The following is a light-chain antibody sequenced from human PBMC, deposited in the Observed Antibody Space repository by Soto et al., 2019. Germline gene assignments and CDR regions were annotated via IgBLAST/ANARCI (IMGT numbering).Light chain of an antibody. Sequence: IGLTQSPATLSLSPGDRATLSCRASQSIDSFLAWYQQKPGQSPRLLVFDASNRATGIPARFSGSGSGTDFTLTISGLEPEDFAVYYCQQRSDWLTFGGGTKVEIK. CDR1: QSIDSF. CDR3: QQRSDWLT. V-gene: IGKV3-11*01. J-gene: IGKJ4*01. CDR2: DAS.